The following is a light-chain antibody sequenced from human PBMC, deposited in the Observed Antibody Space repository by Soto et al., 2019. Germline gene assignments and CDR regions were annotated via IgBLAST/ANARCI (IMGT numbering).Light chain of an antibody. CDR3: SAYSSSITLVL. CDR1: SSDIGGYNH. CDR2: EVT. V-gene: IGLV2-14*01. J-gene: IGLJ2*01. Sequence: QSALTQPASVSGSPGQSITISCTGTSSDIGGYNHVSWYQQHPGKAPRLMIYEVTNRPSGVSIRFSGSKSGNTASLTISGLQAEDEADYYCSAYSSSITLVLFGGGTKLT.